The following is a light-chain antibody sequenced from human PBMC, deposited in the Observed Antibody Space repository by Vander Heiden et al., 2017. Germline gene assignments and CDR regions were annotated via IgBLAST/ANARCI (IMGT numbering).Light chain of an antibody. J-gene: IGKJ1*01. CDR3: QQYNNWPRT. CDR2: GAS. Sequence: DIAMTQSPATLSVSPGERATLSCRASQSVSSNLAWYQQKPGQAPRLLIYGASTRATGIPARFSGSGSGTEFTLTISSLQSEDFAVYYCQQYNNWPRTFGQGTKVEIK. CDR1: QSVSSN. V-gene: IGKV3-15*01.